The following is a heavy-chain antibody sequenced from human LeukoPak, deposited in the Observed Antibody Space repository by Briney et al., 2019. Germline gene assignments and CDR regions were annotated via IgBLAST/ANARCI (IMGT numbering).Heavy chain of an antibody. J-gene: IGHJ4*02. V-gene: IGHV1-2*02. CDR3: ARARNPIVVVVAARIYFDY. D-gene: IGHD2-15*01. Sequence: ASVKVSCKASGYTFTGYYMHWVRQAPGQGLEWMGWINPNSGGTNYAQKFQGRVTMTRDTSISTAYMELSRLRSDDTAVYYCARARNPIVVVVAARIYFDYWGQGTLVTVSS. CDR2: INPNSGGT. CDR1: GYTFTGYY.